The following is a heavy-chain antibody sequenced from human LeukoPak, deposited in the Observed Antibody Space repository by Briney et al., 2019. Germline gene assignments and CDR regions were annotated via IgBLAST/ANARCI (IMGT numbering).Heavy chain of an antibody. Sequence: ASVKVSCKASGYTFTSYYMHWVRQAPGQGLQWMGIIDPSGGSTGYEQKFQGRVTMTRDTSTSTVYMELSSLRSEDTAVYYCARRIGYGNYVTNWFDPWGQGTLVTVSS. J-gene: IGHJ5*02. V-gene: IGHV1-46*01. CDR1: GYTFTSYY. CDR3: ARRIGYGNYVTNWFDP. D-gene: IGHD4-11*01. CDR2: IDPSGGST.